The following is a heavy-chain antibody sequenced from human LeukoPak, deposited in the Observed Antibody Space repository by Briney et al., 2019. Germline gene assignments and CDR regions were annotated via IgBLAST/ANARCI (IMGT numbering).Heavy chain of an antibody. D-gene: IGHD2-2*01. J-gene: IGHJ4*02. CDR3: ARVVPAALSDY. CDR2: FDPEDGET. CDR1: GYTLTELS. V-gene: IGHV1-24*01. Sequence: GASVKVSCKVSGYTLTELSMHWVRQAPGKGLEWMGGFDPEDGETIYAQKFQGRVTMTTDTSTSTAYMELRSLRSDDTAVYYCARVVPAALSDYWGQGTLVTVSS.